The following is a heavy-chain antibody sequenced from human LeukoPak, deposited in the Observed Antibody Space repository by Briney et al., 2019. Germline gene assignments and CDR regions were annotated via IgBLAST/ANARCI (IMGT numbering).Heavy chain of an antibody. CDR2: ISSSSRDI. CDR3: ARDCSSTSCYFDAFDI. J-gene: IGHJ3*02. Sequence: AGGSLRLSCAASGFTFSSYSMNWVRQAPGKGLEWVSSISSSSRDIYYADSVKGRFTISRDNAKNSLYLQMNSLRAEDTAVYYCARDCSSTSCYFDAFDIWGQGTMVTVSS. D-gene: IGHD2-2*01. CDR1: GFTFSSYS. V-gene: IGHV3-21*01.